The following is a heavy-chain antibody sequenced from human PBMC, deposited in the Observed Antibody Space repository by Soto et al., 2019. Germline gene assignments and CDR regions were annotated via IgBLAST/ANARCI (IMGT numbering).Heavy chain of an antibody. D-gene: IGHD2-15*01. V-gene: IGHV4-34*01. J-gene: IGHJ6*02. CDR2: INHSGST. CDR3: ARRGKLVVAATKGMDV. CDR1: GGSFSVYY. Sequence: KPSETLSLTCAVYGGSFSVYYWSWIRHPPGKGLEWIGEINHSGSTNYNPSLKSRVTISVDTSKNQFSLKLSSVTAADTAVYYCARRGKLVVAATKGMDVWGQGTTVTVSS.